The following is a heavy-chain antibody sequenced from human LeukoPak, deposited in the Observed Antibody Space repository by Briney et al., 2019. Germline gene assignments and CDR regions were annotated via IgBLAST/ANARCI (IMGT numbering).Heavy chain of an antibody. CDR2: IYSGGST. J-gene: IGHJ4*02. Sequence: GGSLRLSCAASGFTVSSNYMSWVRQAPGKGLEWVSVIYSGGSTYYADSVKGRFTISRDNSKNTLYLQMNSLRAEDTAVYYCARYDYYDSSGYYRLGYWGQGTLVTVSS. CDR3: ARYDYYDSSGYYRLGY. CDR1: GFTVSSNY. V-gene: IGHV3-53*01. D-gene: IGHD3-22*01.